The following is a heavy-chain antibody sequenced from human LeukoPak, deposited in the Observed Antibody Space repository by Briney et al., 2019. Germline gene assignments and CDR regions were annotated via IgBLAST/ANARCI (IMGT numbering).Heavy chain of an antibody. D-gene: IGHD3-22*01. CDR1: GGSISSYY. J-gene: IGHJ4*02. V-gene: IGHV4-59*12. CDR2: IYYGGST. CDR3: ARDGSSGYFLAY. Sequence: SETLSLTCTVSGGSISSYYWSWIRQPPGKGLEWIGYIYYGGSTNYNPSLKSRVTISVGTSKNQFSLKLSSVTAADTAVYYCARDGSSGYFLAYWGQGILVTVSS.